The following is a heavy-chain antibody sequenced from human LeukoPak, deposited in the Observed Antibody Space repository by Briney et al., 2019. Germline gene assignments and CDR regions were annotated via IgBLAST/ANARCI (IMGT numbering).Heavy chain of an antibody. V-gene: IGHV4-30-2*01. J-gene: IGHJ4*02. D-gene: IGHD3-10*01. CDR1: GDSISSGGYS. Sequence: SETLSLTCAVSGDSISSGGYSWSWIRQPPGKGLEWIGHIYHSGSAYYNPSLNSRVSISVDRSKNQLSLKLSSVTAADTAVYYCATYSGYGSGSAFDYWGQGTLVTVSS. CDR3: ATYSGYGSGSAFDY. CDR2: IYHSGSA.